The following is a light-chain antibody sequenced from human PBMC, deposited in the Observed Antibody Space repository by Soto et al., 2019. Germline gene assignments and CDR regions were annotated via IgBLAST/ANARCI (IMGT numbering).Light chain of an antibody. J-gene: IGKJ1*01. CDR2: GAS. CDR3: EQHGTSPPSWT. CDR1: QSVSNNY. Sequence: ETVLTQSPGTLSLSPGERATLFCRASQSVSNNYLAWYQQKPGQAPRLLIYGASSRATGIPDRFSGSESGTDFSLTISSPESDDSAGYYCEQHGTSPPSWTFGQGTKVDIK. V-gene: IGKV3-20*01.